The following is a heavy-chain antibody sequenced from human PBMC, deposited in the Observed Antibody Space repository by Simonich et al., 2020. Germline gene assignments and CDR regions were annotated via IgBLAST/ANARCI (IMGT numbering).Heavy chain of an antibody. CDR1: GYSISSGYY. V-gene: IGHV4-38-2*01. J-gene: IGHJ6*02. Sequence: QVQLQESGPGLVKPSETLSLTCAVSGYSISSGYYWGWIRQPPGKGLGWIGSIYHSGSPDYNPHLKSRVTISVDTSKNQFSLKLSSVTAADTAVYYCARVGYSNYYYYGMDVWGQGTTVTVSS. CDR3: ARVGYSNYYYYGMDV. D-gene: IGHD6-13*01. CDR2: IYHSGSP.